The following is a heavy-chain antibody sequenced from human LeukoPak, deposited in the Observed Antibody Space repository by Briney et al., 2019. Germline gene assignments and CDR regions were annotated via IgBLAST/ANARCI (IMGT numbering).Heavy chain of an antibody. V-gene: IGHV4-39*07. J-gene: IGHJ3*02. Sequence: SETLSLTCTVSGGSISSSSYCWGWVRQPPGKGLEWIGSIYYSGSTYYNPSLKSRVTISVDTSKNQFSLKLSSVTAADTAVYYCAKDHGDRIVGAYHDAFDIWGQGTMVTVSS. CDR1: GGSISSSSYC. D-gene: IGHD1-26*01. CDR2: IYYSGST. CDR3: AKDHGDRIVGAYHDAFDI.